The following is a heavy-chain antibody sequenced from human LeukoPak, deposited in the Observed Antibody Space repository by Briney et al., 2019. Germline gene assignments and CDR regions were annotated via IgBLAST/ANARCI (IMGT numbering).Heavy chain of an antibody. CDR1: GFTVSSNY. CDR3: ARDLGGGYYDSSGYSPFDY. Sequence: GGSLRPSCAASGFTVSSNYMSWVRQAPGKGLEWVSVIYSGGSTYYADSVKGRFTISRDNSKNSLYLQMNSLRAEDTAVYYCARDLGGGYYDSSGYSPFDYWGQGTLVTVSS. D-gene: IGHD3-22*01. J-gene: IGHJ4*02. V-gene: IGHV3-66*01. CDR2: IYSGGST.